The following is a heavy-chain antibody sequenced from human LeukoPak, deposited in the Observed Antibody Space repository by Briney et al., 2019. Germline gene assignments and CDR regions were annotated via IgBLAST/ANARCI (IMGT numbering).Heavy chain of an antibody. J-gene: IGHJ3*02. CDR3: ARVNPSEYSGSYGGSSAFDI. CDR1: GYTFTTYG. V-gene: IGHV1-18*01. D-gene: IGHD1-26*01. Sequence: RASVKVSCKASGYTFTTYGINWVRQAPGQGLEWMGWISAYSGNTNYAQKLQGRVTMTTDTSTSTAYMELRSLRSDDTAVYYCARVNPSEYSGSYGGSSAFDIWGQGTMVTVSS. CDR2: ISAYSGNT.